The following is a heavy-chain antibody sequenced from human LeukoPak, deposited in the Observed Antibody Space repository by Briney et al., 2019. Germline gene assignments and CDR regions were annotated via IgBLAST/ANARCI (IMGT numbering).Heavy chain of an antibody. CDR2: VYSGGST. CDR3: ARVTVGFDN. J-gene: IGHJ4*02. CDR1: GGSISSNSYY. Sequence: SETLSLTCTVSGGSISSNSYYWGWIRQPPGKGLEWIGNVYSGGSTFNNPSLKSRVTIYVDTSKNQFSLKLSSVTAADTAVYHCARVTVGFDNWGQGTLVTVSS. V-gene: IGHV4-39*01. D-gene: IGHD4-11*01.